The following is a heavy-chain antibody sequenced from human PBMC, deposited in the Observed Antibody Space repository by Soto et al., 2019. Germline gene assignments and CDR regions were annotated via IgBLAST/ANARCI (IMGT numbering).Heavy chain of an antibody. CDR1: GFTVSSNY. CDR2: IYSGGST. CDR3: AREVGHGWFDP. V-gene: IGHV3-53*04. Sequence: EVQLVESGGGLVQPGGSLRLSCAASGFTVSSNYMSWVRQAPGKGLEWVSVIYSGGSTYYADSVKGRFTISRHNSKNTLYLQMNSLRAEDTTVYYCAREVGHGWFDPWGQGTLVTVSS. J-gene: IGHJ5*02.